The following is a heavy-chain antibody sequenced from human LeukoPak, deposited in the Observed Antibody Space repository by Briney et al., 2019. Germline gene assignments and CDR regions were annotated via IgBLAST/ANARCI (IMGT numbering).Heavy chain of an antibody. CDR1: GFIFDDYG. Sequence: GGSLRLSCAASGFIFDDYGMSWVRQAPGKGLEWVCGINWKGGSTGYADSVKGRFTISRDNAKNSLYLQMNSLRAEDTAFYYFARSNYYDSTGYPFDYWGQGTLVTVSS. D-gene: IGHD3-22*01. CDR3: ARSNYYDSTGYPFDY. V-gene: IGHV3-20*04. CDR2: INWKGGST. J-gene: IGHJ4*02.